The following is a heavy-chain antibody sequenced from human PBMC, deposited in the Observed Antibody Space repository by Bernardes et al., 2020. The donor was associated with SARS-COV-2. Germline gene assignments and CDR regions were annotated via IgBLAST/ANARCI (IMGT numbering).Heavy chain of an antibody. CDR3: AKCLWRSKDNSDYLPRAFDI. CDR1: GFTFGNYA. Sequence: GGSLRLSCAASGFTFGNYAMTWVRQAPGKGLQWVSTLTSSGLHTYYAASVTGRFTISRDNSRNTLYLEMNSLRAEDTALYYCAKCLWRSKDNSDYLPRAFDIWGQGTMVIVSS. J-gene: IGHJ3*02. D-gene: IGHD4-4*01. CDR2: LTSSGLHT. V-gene: IGHV3-23*01.